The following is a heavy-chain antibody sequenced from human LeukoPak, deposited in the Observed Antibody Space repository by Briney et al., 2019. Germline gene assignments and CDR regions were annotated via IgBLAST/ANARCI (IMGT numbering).Heavy chain of an antibody. D-gene: IGHD5-18*01. CDR3: ASKLGDTARVYYGMDV. CDR1: GGTFSSYA. Sequence: SEKVSCKASGGTFSSYAISWVRQAPGQGLEWMGRIIPILGIANYAHRFQGRVTITADKFTSTAYMELSSLRSEDTAVYYCASKLGDTARVYYGMDVWGQGTTVTVSS. J-gene: IGHJ6*02. V-gene: IGHV1-69*04. CDR2: IIPILGIA.